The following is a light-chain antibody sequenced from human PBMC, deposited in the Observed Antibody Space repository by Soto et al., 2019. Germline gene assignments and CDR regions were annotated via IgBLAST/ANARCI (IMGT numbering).Light chain of an antibody. CDR2: AAS. CDR3: QQSYSALRT. CDR1: QSISSH. Sequence: DIQMTQSPSSLSASVGDRVTITCRASQSISSHLNWYQQKPGKAPKLLIYAASSLQSGVPSMFSGSGSGTDFTLTISSLQPEDFATYYCQQSYSALRTFGQGTKVEIK. J-gene: IGKJ1*01. V-gene: IGKV1-39*01.